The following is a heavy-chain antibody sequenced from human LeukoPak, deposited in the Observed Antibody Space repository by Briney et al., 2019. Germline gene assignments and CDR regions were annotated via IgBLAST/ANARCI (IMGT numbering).Heavy chain of an antibody. CDR3: ARSMRGYDFYYYYYMDV. V-gene: IGHV4-30-2*01. CDR2: IYHSGST. D-gene: IGHD5-12*01. Sequence: SETLSLTCTVSGGSTSSGGYYWSWIRQPPGKGLEWIGYIYHSGSTYYNPSLKSRVTISVDRSKNQFSLKLSSVTAADTAVYYCARSMRGYDFYYYYYMDVWGKGTTVTVSS. CDR1: GGSTSSGGYY. J-gene: IGHJ6*03.